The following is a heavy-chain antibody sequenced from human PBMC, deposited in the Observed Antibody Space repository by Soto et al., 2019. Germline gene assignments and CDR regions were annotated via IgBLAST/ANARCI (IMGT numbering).Heavy chain of an antibody. CDR3: VKSPVTGYYYYGMDV. V-gene: IGHV4-4*03. J-gene: IGHJ6*02. Sequence: LRKTLSLTCAVSGGSISSSNWWSWVRQPPGKGLEWIGEIYHSGSTNYNPSLKSRVTISVDKSKNQFSLKLSSVTAADTAVYYCVKSPVTGYYYYGMDVWGQGTTVTVSS. CDR2: IYHSGST. D-gene: IGHD5-18*01. CDR1: GGSISSSNW.